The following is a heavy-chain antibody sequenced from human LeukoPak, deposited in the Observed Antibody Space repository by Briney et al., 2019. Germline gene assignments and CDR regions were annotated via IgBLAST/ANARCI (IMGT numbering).Heavy chain of an antibody. CDR3: AKDMGSSGWYGGAFDY. D-gene: IGHD6-19*01. V-gene: IGHV3-9*01. CDR2: ISWNSGSI. J-gene: IGHJ4*02. Sequence: GGSLRLSCAASGSTFDDYAMHWVRQAPGKGLEWVSGISWNSGSIGYADSVKGRFTISRDNAKNSLYLQMNSLRAEDTALYYCAKDMGSSGWYGGAFDYWGQGTLVTVSS. CDR1: GSTFDDYA.